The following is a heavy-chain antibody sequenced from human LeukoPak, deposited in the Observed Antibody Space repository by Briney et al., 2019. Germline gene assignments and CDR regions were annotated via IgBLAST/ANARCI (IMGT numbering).Heavy chain of an antibody. CDR3: ARDHPAAGGFFDY. V-gene: IGHV3-7*01. D-gene: IGHD2-15*01. J-gene: IGHJ4*02. CDR2: IKQDGSEK. Sequence: TGGSLRLSCAASGFTFSSYWMSWVRQAPGKGLECVANIKQDGSEKYYVDSVKGRFTISRDNAKNSLYLQMNSLRAEDTAVYYCARDHPAAGGFFDYWGQGTLVTVSS. CDR1: GFTFSSYW.